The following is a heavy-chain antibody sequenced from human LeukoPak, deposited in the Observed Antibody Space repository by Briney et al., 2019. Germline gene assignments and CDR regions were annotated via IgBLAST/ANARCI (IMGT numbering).Heavy chain of an antibody. Sequence: PSETLSLTCTVSGGSISSYYWSWIRQPPGKGLEWIGYIYYSGSTNYNPSLKSRVTISVDTSKNQFSLKLSSVTAADTAVYYCAREAHMIFGVVIFDYWGQGTLVTVSS. J-gene: IGHJ4*02. CDR2: IYYSGST. CDR3: AREAHMIFGVVIFDY. CDR1: GGSISSYY. V-gene: IGHV4-59*01. D-gene: IGHD3/OR15-3a*01.